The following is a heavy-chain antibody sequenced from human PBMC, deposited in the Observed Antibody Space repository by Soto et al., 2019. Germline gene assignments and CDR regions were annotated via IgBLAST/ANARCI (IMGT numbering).Heavy chain of an antibody. CDR3: ASETGTTLWHDAFDI. J-gene: IGHJ3*02. CDR1: GGTFSSYA. Sequence: AASVKVSCKASGGTFSSYAISWVRQAPGQGLEWMGGIIPIFGTANYAQKFQGRVTITADESTSTAYMELSSLRSEGTAVYYCASETGTTLWHDAFDIWGQGTMVTVSS. CDR2: IIPIFGTA. V-gene: IGHV1-69*13. D-gene: IGHD1-7*01.